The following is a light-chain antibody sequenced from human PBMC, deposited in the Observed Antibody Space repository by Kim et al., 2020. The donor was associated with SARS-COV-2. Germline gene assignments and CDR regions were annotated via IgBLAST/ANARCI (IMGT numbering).Light chain of an antibody. CDR1: SGHSSNI. Sequence: QLVLTQSSSASASLGSSVKVTCTLNSGHSSNIIAWHQQRPGQAPRYLMKLESSGSYTKGSGVPDRFSGSSSGAGRYLTISNLQSEDEANYYCETWDSSISVFGGGTKVTVL. CDR2: LESSGSY. V-gene: IGLV4-60*03. CDR3: ETWDSSISV. J-gene: IGLJ3*02.